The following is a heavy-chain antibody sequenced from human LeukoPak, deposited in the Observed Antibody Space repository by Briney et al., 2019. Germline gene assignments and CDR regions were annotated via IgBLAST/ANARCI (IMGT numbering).Heavy chain of an antibody. Sequence: PGGSLRLSCAASGFTFRSYGMHWVRQAPGKGLEWVAVIWYDGSNKDYADSVKGRFTISRDNSKNTLNLQMNSLRAEDTAVYYCVREWYGFDYWGQGTLVTVSS. J-gene: IGHJ4*02. V-gene: IGHV3-33*01. CDR1: GFTFRSYG. D-gene: IGHD1-14*01. CDR3: VREWYGFDY. CDR2: IWYDGSNK.